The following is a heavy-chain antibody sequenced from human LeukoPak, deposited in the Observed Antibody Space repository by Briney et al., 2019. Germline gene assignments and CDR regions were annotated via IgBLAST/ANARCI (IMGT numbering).Heavy chain of an antibody. CDR1: GGSVSSGSYY. D-gene: IGHD3-16*01. CDR3: ARGGQLWPRDDY. Sequence: SETLSLTCTVSGGSVSSGSYYWSWIRQPPGKGLEWIGYISYSGSTNYNPYLKSRVTISADTSKNQFSLKLSSVTAADTAVYYCARGGQLWPRDDYWGQGTLVTVSS. J-gene: IGHJ4*02. CDR2: ISYSGST. V-gene: IGHV4-61*01.